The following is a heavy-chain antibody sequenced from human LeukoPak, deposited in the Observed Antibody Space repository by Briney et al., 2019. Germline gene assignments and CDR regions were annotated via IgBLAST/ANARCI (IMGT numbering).Heavy chain of an antibody. V-gene: IGHV3-33*01. CDR3: ARAGYCSGGSCYGSDY. CDR1: GFTFSSYG. CDR2: IWYDGSIQ. Sequence: GGSLRLSCAASGFTFSSYGMHWVRQAPGKGLEWVAAIWYDGSIQYYADTVKGRFTISRDNSKNTLYLQMDSLRAEDTAVYYCARAGYCSGGSCYGSDYWGQGTLVSVSS. D-gene: IGHD2-15*01. J-gene: IGHJ4*02.